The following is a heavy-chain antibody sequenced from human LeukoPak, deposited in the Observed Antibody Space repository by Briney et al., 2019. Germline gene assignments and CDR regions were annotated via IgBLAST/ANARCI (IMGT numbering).Heavy chain of an antibody. V-gene: IGHV4-31*03. CDR2: IYYTGSA. CDR1: GGSISSGAYY. J-gene: IGHJ4*02. CDR3: ARTYCSSGSCYGDY. Sequence: SETLSLTCTVSGGSISSGAYYWSWVRQHPGKGLEWIGYIYYTGSAYYNPSLRSRVTISVDTSKNQFSLRLSSVTAADTALYYCARTYCSSGSCYGDYWGQGTLVTVSS. D-gene: IGHD2-15*01.